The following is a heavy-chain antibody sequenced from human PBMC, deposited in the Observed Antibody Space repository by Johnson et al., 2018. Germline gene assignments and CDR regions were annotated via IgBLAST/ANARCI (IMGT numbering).Heavy chain of an antibody. CDR1: GITLSSYD. CDR3: ARAKLGYYYMDV. Sequence: VQLQESGGGLVQPGRSLRLSCAASGITLSSYDMHWVRQVPGKGLEWVSAIATGGDTYYPGSVKGRFTISRESAKNSLYLQINRLRVEDTAVYYCARAKLGYYYMDVWGKGTTVTVSS. J-gene: IGHJ6*03. V-gene: IGHV3-13*01. D-gene: IGHD1-26*01. CDR2: IATGGDT.